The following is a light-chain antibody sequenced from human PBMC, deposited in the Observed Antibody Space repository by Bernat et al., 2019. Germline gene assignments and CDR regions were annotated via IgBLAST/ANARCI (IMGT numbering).Light chain of an antibody. CDR2: GAS. V-gene: IGKV1-9*01. CDR1: HVIGTY. CDR3: QQFNSFPIT. J-gene: IGKJ5*01. Sequence: DIQLTQSPSFLSASVGDRVTITCRASHVIGTYLAWYQQKPGKAPNLLIYGASTLQSGVPSRFRGSGSGTDFTLTISSLQPEDSASYYCQQFNSFPITSGQGTRLGIK.